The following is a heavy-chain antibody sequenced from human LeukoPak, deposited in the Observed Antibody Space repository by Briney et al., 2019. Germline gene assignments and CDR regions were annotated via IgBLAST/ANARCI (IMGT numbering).Heavy chain of an antibody. CDR1: GYTFSSHA. Sequence: GASVKVSCKAFGYTFSSHAMNWVRQAPGQGLEWMGWINTNTGNPTYAQGFTGRFVFSLDTSVSTAYLQISSLKAEDTAVYYCAREPGADDSSGYVDYWGQGTLVTVSS. J-gene: IGHJ4*02. V-gene: IGHV7-4-1*02. CDR2: INTNTGNP. D-gene: IGHD3-22*01. CDR3: AREPGADDSSGYVDY.